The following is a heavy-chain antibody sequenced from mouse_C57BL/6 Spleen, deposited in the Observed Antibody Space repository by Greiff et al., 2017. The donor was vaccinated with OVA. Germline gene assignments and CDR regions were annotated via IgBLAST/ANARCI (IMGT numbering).Heavy chain of an antibody. CDR1: GFTFSDYG. Sequence: EVKLQESGGGLVKPGGSLKLSCAASGFTFSDYGMHWVRQAPEKGLEWVAYISSGSSTIYYADTVKGRFTISRDNAKNTLFLQMTSLRSEDTAMYYCAREANWDAMDYWGQGTSVTVSS. J-gene: IGHJ4*01. V-gene: IGHV5-17*01. CDR2: ISSGSSTI. CDR3: AREANWDAMDY. D-gene: IGHD4-1*01.